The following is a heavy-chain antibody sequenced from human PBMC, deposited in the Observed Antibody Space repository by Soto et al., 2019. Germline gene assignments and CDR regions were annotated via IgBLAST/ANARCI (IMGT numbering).Heavy chain of an antibody. CDR2: IIPVIDTA. CDR1: GGTFN. Sequence: SVKVSCKVSGGTFNIRWVRQAPGQGLEWMGGIIPVIDTANYARKFQGRVVISADRATNIVYMEMMSLTLEDTAVYYCARGSGADAFDVWGQGTMVTVSS. CDR3: ARGSGADAFDV. J-gene: IGHJ3*01. V-gene: IGHV1-69*06. D-gene: IGHD7-27*01.